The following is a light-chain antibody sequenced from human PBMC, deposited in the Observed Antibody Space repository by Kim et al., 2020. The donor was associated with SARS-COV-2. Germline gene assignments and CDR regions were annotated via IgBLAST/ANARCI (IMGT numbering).Light chain of an antibody. V-gene: IGKV3-15*01. Sequence: SVSPGERATLSCRASQSVSSHVAWYQQNPGQAPRLLIYDASTRATGLPARFSGSGSGTEFTLTISSLQSEDFAVYYCQQYYGWPLTFGGGTKLEI. CDR2: DAS. CDR1: QSVSSH. CDR3: QQYYGWPLT. J-gene: IGKJ4*01.